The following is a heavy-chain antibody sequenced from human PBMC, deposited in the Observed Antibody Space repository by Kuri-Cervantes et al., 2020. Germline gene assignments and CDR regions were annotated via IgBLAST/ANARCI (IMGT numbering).Heavy chain of an antibody. V-gene: IGHV3-7*01. CDR2: VNKDVSET. D-gene: IGHD2-2*02. Sequence: GESLKISCVASGFTFSNFWMSWVRQAPGKGVEWVANVNKDVSETYYVDSVKGRFTISRDNAKNSLYLQMNSLRAEDTAVYYCARARSQYQLLYCFDLWGRGTLVTVSS. CDR1: GFTFSNFW. CDR3: ARARSQYQLLYCFDL. J-gene: IGHJ2*01.